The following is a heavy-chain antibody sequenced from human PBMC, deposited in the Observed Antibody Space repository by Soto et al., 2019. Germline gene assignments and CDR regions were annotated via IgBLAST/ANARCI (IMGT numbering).Heavy chain of an antibody. V-gene: IGHV4-39*01. D-gene: IGHD2-15*01. J-gene: IGHJ4*02. Sequence: SETLSLTCTVSGGSISSSSYYWGWIRQTPGKGLEWIGSIYYSGSTYYNPSLKSRVTISVDTSKNQFSLKLSSVTAADTAVYYCARHTPAISISDHWGQGTLVTVSS. CDR2: IYYSGST. CDR1: GGSISSSSYY. CDR3: ARHTPAISISDH.